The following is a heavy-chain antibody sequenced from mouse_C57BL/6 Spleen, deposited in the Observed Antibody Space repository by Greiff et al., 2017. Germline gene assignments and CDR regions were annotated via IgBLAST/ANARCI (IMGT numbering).Heavy chain of an antibody. Sequence: EVQVVESGGGLVKPGGSLKLSCAASGFTFSDYGMHWVRQAPEKGLEWVAYISSGSSTIYYADTVKGRFSISRDNAKNTLFLQMTSLRSEDTAMYYCARYYLYWYFDVWGTGTTVTVSS. CDR3: ARYYLYWYFDV. D-gene: IGHD1-1*01. CDR2: ISSGSSTI. V-gene: IGHV5-17*01. CDR1: GFTFSDYG. J-gene: IGHJ1*03.